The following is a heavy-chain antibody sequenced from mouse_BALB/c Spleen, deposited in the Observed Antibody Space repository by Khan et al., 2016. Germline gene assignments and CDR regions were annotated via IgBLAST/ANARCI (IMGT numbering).Heavy chain of an antibody. Sequence: EVELVESGGGLVKPGGSLKLSCAASGFTFSSYAMSWVRQTPEKRLEWVASISSGGSSFYPDILKDRFTISRDNARNILYLQMSSLMSDYTAMYYCASKVYYFDYWGQGTTLTVSS. CDR3: ASKVYYFDY. V-gene: IGHV5-6-5*01. J-gene: IGHJ2*01. CDR2: ISSGGSS. CDR1: GFTFSSYA.